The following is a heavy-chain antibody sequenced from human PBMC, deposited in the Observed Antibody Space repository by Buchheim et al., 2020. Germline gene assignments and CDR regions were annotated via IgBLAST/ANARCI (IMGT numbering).Heavy chain of an antibody. J-gene: IGHJ4*02. D-gene: IGHD4-17*01. V-gene: IGHV3-30*04. CDR2: ISYDGSNK. Sequence: QVQLVGSGGGVVQPGRSLRLSCAASGFTFSSYAMHWVRQAPGKGLEWVAVISYDGSNKYYADSVKGRFTISRDNSKNTLYLQMNSLRAEDTAVYYCARDQWFATTKYFDYWGQGTL. CDR3: ARDQWFATTKYFDY. CDR1: GFTFSSYA.